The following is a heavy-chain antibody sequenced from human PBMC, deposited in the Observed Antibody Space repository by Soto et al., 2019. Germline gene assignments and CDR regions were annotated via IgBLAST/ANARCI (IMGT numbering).Heavy chain of an antibody. CDR3: AKDRLGGNFDY. CDR2: ISGTGGST. Sequence: GGSLRLSCAVSGFTFNNYAMHWVRQAPGKGREWVATISGTGGSTYYADYVKGRFTISRDNSKNTLYLQMNSLRVVDTAVYYCAKDRLGGNFDYWGQGTQVTVSS. J-gene: IGHJ4*02. V-gene: IGHV3-23*01. CDR1: GFTFNNYA.